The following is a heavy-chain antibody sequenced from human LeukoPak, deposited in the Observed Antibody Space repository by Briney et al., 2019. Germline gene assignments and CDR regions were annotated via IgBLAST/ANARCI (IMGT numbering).Heavy chain of an antibody. Sequence: GESLKISCKGSGYSFTSCWIGWVRQMPGKGLEWMGIIYPGDSDTRYSPSFQGQVTISADKSISTAYLQWSSLKASDTAMYYCTRLPSYFDFWFDPWGQGTLVTVSS. CDR1: GYSFTSCW. D-gene: IGHD3-3*01. CDR2: IYPGDSDT. CDR3: TRLPSYFDFWFDP. V-gene: IGHV5-51*01. J-gene: IGHJ5*02.